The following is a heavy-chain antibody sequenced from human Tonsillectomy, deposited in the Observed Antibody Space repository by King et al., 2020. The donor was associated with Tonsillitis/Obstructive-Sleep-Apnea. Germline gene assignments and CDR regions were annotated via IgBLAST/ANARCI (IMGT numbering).Heavy chain of an antibody. CDR1: GYSFINYW. J-gene: IGHJ4*02. Sequence: VQLVESGAEVKKPGESLKISCEASGYSFINYWIGWVRQMPGKGLEWMGIIYPGDSDTRYSPSFQGQVTISADKSINTAYLQWTSLKASDTAMYYCARHRGFSSGLFVDLWGQGTLVTVSS. CDR2: IYPGDSDT. V-gene: IGHV5-51*01. CDR3: ARHRGFSSGLFVDL. D-gene: IGHD6-19*01.